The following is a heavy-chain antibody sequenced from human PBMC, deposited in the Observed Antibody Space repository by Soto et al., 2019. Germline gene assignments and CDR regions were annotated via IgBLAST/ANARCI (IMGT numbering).Heavy chain of an antibody. CDR3: ARDLTTVVTYYYGMDV. Sequence: GGSLRLSCAASGFTVSSNYMSWVRQAPGKGLEWVSVIYSGGSTYYADSVKGRFTISRDNSKNTLYLQMNSLRAEDTAVYYCARDLTTVVTYYYGMDVWGQGTTVTVSS. CDR1: GFTVSSNY. V-gene: IGHV3-53*01. CDR2: IYSGGST. D-gene: IGHD4-17*01. J-gene: IGHJ6*02.